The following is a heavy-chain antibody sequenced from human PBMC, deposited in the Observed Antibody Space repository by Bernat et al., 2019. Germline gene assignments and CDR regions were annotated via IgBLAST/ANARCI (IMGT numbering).Heavy chain of an antibody. CDR1: GFSLSTSGVG. D-gene: IGHD6-13*01. Sequence: QITLKESGPTLVKPTQTLTLTCTFSGFSLSTSGVGVGWIRQPPGKALEWLALIYWDDDKRYSPSLKSRLTITKDTSKNQVVLTMTNMDPVDTATYYCAQTGEMSSSPASNFDYWGQGTLVTVSS. CDR2: IYWDDDK. V-gene: IGHV2-5*02. J-gene: IGHJ4*02. CDR3: AQTGEMSSSPASNFDY.